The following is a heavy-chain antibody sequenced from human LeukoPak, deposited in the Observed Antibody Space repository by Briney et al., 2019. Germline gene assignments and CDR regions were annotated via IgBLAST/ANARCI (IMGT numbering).Heavy chain of an antibody. CDR3: ASGERGYDYVWGSYQRFDY. J-gene: IGHJ4*02. D-gene: IGHD3-16*02. CDR1: GGTFSSYA. Sequence: GSSVKVSCKASGGTFSSYAISWVRQAPGQGLEWMGGIIPIFGTANYAQKFQGRVTITADESTSTAYMELSSLRSEDTAVYYCASGERGYDYVWGSYQRFDYWGQGTLVTVSS. V-gene: IGHV1-69*01. CDR2: IIPIFGTA.